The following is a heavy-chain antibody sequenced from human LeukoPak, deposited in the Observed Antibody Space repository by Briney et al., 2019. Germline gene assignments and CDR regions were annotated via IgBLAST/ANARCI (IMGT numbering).Heavy chain of an antibody. Sequence: ASVKVSCEASGYTFTSYGISWVRQAPGQGLEWMGWISAYNGNTNYAQKPQGRVTMTTDTSTSTAYMELRSLRSDDTAVYYCARHTLYGSGSYYVYYFDYWGQGTLVTVSS. V-gene: IGHV1-18*01. CDR2: ISAYNGNT. D-gene: IGHD3-10*01. J-gene: IGHJ4*02. CDR3: ARHTLYGSGSYYVYYFDY. CDR1: GYTFTSYG.